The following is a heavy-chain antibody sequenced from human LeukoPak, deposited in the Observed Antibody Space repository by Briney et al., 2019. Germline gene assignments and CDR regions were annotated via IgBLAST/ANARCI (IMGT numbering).Heavy chain of an antibody. V-gene: IGHV3-21*04. J-gene: IGHJ4*02. CDR2: ISSSSSYI. D-gene: IGHD1-14*01. Sequence: GGSLRLSCAASGFTFSSYSMNWVRQAPGKGLEWVSSISSSSSYIYYADSVKGRFTISRDNSKNTLYLQMNSLRAEDTAVYYCANGITEEIDYWGQGTLVTVSS. CDR3: ANGITEEIDY. CDR1: GFTFSSYS.